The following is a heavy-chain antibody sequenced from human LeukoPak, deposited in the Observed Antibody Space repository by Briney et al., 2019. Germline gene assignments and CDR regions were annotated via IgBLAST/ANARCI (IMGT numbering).Heavy chain of an antibody. CDR1: GFTVSSNY. V-gene: IGHV3-53*01. Sequence: GGSLRLSCAASGFTVSSNYMSWVRQAPGKGLEWVSVIYSGGSTYYADSVKGRFTISRDNSKNTLYLQMNSLRAEDTAVYYCARDYGGNSRWFDPWGQGTLVTVSS. J-gene: IGHJ5*02. D-gene: IGHD4-23*01. CDR2: IYSGGST. CDR3: ARDYGGNSRWFDP.